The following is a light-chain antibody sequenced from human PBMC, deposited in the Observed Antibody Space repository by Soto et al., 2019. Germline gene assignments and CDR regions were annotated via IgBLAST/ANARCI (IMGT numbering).Light chain of an antibody. Sequence: QSVLTQPASVSGSPGQSITISCTGTSSDVGTYKLVSWYQQHPGRAPQLMIYEVIKRPSGVSNRFSGSKFGNTASLTISNLQAEDEADYYCCSYAGSNNVFFGGGTKLTVL. CDR2: EVI. J-gene: IGLJ2*01. V-gene: IGLV2-23*02. CDR3: CSYAGSNNVF. CDR1: SSDVGTYKL.